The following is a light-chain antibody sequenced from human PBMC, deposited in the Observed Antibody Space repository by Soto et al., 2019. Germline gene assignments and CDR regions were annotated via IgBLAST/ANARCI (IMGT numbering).Light chain of an antibody. J-gene: IGKJ4*01. V-gene: IGKV3-11*01. Sequence: EVVLTQSPATLSLSPGDGVTLSCRASQSVGSYLAWYQQKPGQAPRLLIYDASNRATGVPARFSGSGSGTDFTLTIGSLEPEDFAHYYCQHRRNSPHTFGGGTKVEI. CDR3: QHRRNSPHT. CDR2: DAS. CDR1: QSVGSY.